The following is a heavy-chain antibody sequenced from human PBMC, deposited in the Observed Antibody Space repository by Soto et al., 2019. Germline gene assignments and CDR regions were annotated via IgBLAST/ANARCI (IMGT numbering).Heavy chain of an antibody. CDR3: TKASMVVAAHYFDY. CDR2: ISGSGGST. V-gene: IGHV3-23*01. Sequence: GGSLRLSCAASGFTFSSYAMCWVCQAPGKGLEWVSAISGSGGSTYYADSVKGRFTISRDNSKKTLYLQMNSLRAEDTAVYYCTKASMVVAAHYFDYWGRGTLVTVSS. J-gene: IGHJ4*02. CDR1: GFTFSSYA. D-gene: IGHD2-15*01.